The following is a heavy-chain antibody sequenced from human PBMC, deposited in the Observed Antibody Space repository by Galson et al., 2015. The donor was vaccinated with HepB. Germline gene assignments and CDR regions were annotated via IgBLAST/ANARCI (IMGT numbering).Heavy chain of an antibody. CDR3: ARGCDILTGPLGFCY. CDR2: INAGNGNT. J-gene: IGHJ4*02. D-gene: IGHD3-9*01. V-gene: IGHV1-3*01. CDR1: GYTFTSYA. Sequence: SVKVSCKASGYTFTSYAMHWVRQAPGQRLEWMGWINAGNGNTEYSQKFQGRVTITRDTSASTAYMELSSLRSEDTAVYYCARGCDILTGPLGFCYWGQGTLVTASS.